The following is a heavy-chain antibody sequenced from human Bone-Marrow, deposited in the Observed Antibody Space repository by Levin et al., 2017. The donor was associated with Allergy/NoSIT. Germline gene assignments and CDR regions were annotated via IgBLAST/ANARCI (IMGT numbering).Heavy chain of an antibody. J-gene: IGHJ6*03. V-gene: IGHV5-51*01. CDR1: GYSFTSYW. Sequence: GGSLRLSCKGSGYSFTSYWIGWVRQMPGKGLEWMGIIYPGDSDTRYSPSFQGQVTISADKSISTAYLQWSSLKASDTAMYYCARHWPVKGCSSTSCYAGYYYYYMDVWGKGTTVTVSS. CDR3: ARHWPVKGCSSTSCYAGYYYYYMDV. CDR2: IYPGDSDT. D-gene: IGHD2-2*01.